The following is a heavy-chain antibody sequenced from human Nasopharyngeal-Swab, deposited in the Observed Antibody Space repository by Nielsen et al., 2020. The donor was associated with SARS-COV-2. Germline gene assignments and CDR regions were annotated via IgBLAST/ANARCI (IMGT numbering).Heavy chain of an antibody. Sequence: WVRQAPGQGLEWMGWMNPNSGNTGYAQKFQGRVTMTRNTSISTAYMELSSLRSEDTAVYYCARDPTYYYDSSGPSGYYYMDVWGKGTRSPSP. CDR3: ARDPTYYYDSSGPSGYYYMDV. D-gene: IGHD3-22*01. CDR2: MNPNSGNT. V-gene: IGHV1-8*01. J-gene: IGHJ6*03.